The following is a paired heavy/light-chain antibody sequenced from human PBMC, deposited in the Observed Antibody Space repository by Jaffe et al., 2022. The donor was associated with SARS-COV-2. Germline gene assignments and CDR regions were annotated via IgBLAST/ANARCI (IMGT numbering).Light chain of an antibody. V-gene: IGLV1-51*01. J-gene: IGLJ1*01. CDR2: DNN. CDR3: GTWDSSLSAEV. CDR1: SSNIGNNY. Sequence: QSVLTQPPSVSAAPGQKVTISCSGSSSNIGNNYVSWYQQLPGTAPKLLIYDNNKRPSGIPDRFSGSKSGTSATLGITGLQTGDEADYYCGTWDSSLSAEVFGTGTKVTVL.
Heavy chain of an antibody. CDR3: ATAYSGSYYFVPVSTWFDP. J-gene: IGHJ5*02. V-gene: IGHV4-39*01. Sequence: QLQLQESGPGLVKPSETLSLTCTVSGGSISSSSYYWGWIRQPPGKGLEWIGSIYYSGSTYYNPSLKSRVTISVDTSKNQFSLKLSSVTAADTAVYYCATAYSGSYYFVPVSTWFDPWGQGTLVTVSS. CDR2: IYYSGST. D-gene: IGHD1-26*01. CDR1: GGSISSSSYY.